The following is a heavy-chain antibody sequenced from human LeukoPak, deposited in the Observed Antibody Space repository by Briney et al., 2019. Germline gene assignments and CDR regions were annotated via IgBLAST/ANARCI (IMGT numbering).Heavy chain of an antibody. Sequence: TGGSLRLSCAASGXSFSYYAMSWVRQAPGKGLEWVSGINYNGGSTYYADSVKGRFTISRDNSKNTVYLQMNSLRAEDSAVYYCAIFYGDYPWGQGTLVTVSS. V-gene: IGHV3-23*01. J-gene: IGHJ5*02. CDR3: AIFYGDYP. CDR1: GXSFSYYA. D-gene: IGHD4-17*01. CDR2: INYNGGST.